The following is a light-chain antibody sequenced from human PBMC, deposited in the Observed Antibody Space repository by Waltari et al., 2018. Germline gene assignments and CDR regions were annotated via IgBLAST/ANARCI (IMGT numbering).Light chain of an antibody. CDR2: GST. CDR3: QSYDTSLSVV. CDR1: GSNIGDGSD. V-gene: IGLV1-40*01. Sequence: QSVLTQPPSVSGAPGQRVTISCTGSGSNIGDGSDVHWYQQLPRAAPKLLIYGSTSRPLGVPARFFGSTSGTSASLAITGLQAEDEADYYCQSYDTSLSVVFGGGTKLTVL. J-gene: IGLJ3*02.